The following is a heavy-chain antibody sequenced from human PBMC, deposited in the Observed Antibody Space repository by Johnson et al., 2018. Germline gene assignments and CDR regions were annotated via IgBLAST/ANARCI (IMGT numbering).Heavy chain of an antibody. CDR3: ATADSVVVPAATLHYGMDV. V-gene: IGHV3-7*01. CDR1: GFTFSSYW. D-gene: IGHD2-2*01. Sequence: VRLVESGGGLVQPRGSLRLSCAASGFTFSSYWMSWIRPAPGKGLEWVADIKQDGGEKCYVDSAKGRFTIPRDNAKKSLYLQRHSLRAGDTAVYYGATADSVVVPAATLHYGMDVWGQGTTVTVSS. J-gene: IGHJ6*02. CDR2: IKQDGGEK.